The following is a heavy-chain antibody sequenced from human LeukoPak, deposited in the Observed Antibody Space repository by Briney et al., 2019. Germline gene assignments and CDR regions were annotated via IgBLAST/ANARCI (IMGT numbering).Heavy chain of an antibody. J-gene: IGHJ5*02. Sequence: GAAVKVSCKASGYTFTDYYMHWVQQAPGKGLQWMGRVDPADGEAAYAEKFQGRVTITADPSRATAYMELASLRPEDTAVYYCAKGGRFLKDWFDPWGQGTLVTVSS. CDR2: VDPADGEA. V-gene: IGHV1-69-2*01. CDR3: AKGGRFLKDWFDP. CDR1: GYTFTDYY. D-gene: IGHD2-21*01.